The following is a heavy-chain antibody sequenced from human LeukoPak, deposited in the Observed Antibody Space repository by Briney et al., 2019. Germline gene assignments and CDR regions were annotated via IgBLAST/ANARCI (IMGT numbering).Heavy chain of an antibody. D-gene: IGHD3-10*01. V-gene: IGHV4-38-2*02. CDR2: IYHSGST. Sequence: SEALSLTYTVSGYSISSGYYWGWIRQPPGKGLEWIGSIYHSGSTYYNPSLKSRVTISVDTSKNQFSLKLSSVTAADTAVYYCALTVRGVPFDAFDIWGQGTMVTVSS. J-gene: IGHJ3*02. CDR1: GYSISSGYY. CDR3: ALTVRGVPFDAFDI.